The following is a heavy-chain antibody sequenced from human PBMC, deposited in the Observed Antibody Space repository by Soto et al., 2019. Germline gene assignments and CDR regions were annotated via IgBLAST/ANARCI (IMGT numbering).Heavy chain of an antibody. J-gene: IGHJ4*02. CDR3: ARLLSAARFAPWVDY. V-gene: IGHV3-7*01. D-gene: IGHD6-6*01. CDR2: IKQDGSEK. CDR1: GFTFSRYW. Sequence: GGSLRLSCAASGFTFSRYWMTWVRQAPGKGLEWVANIKQDGSEKYYVDSVKGRFTISRDNAKNSLYLQMTRLRAEDTALYYCARLLSAARFAPWVDYWGQGTLVTVSS.